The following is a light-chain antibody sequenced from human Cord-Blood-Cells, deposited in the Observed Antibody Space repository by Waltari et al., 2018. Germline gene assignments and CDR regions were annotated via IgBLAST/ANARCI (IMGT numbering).Light chain of an antibody. V-gene: IGKV3-15*01. J-gene: IGKJ2*01. Sequence: EIVMTQSPATLSVSPGERATLSCRAGQSVSSNLAWYQQKPGQAPSLLIYGASTRATVIPARFSGSGSGTEFTLTISSLQSEDFAVYYCQQYNNWPPYTFGQGTKLEIK. CDR1: QSVSSN. CDR3: QQYNNWPPYT. CDR2: GAS.